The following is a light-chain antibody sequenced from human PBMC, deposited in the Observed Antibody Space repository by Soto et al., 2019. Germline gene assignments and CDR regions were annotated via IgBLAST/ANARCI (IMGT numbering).Light chain of an antibody. CDR1: QSVSRN. J-gene: IGKJ4*01. CDR2: RTS. Sequence: TQSPATLSVSPGERATLSCRASQSVSRNLAWYQQKPGQAPRLLMFRTSSRATGFPARFSGSGSGTEFNLTISSLQSEDFGVYYCQQYNNWPRATFGGGTKVDIK. CDR3: QQYNNWPRAT. V-gene: IGKV3-15*01.